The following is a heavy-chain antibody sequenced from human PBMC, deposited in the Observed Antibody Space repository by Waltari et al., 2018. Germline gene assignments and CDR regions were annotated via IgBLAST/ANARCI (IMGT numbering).Heavy chain of an antibody. J-gene: IGHJ4*02. D-gene: IGHD2-15*01. CDR3: AKISLHREGYS. Sequence: QLQASGPGLVESSGTLSLTCTVSGASIRSLSWWTWVRQPPGKGLEWMGEVLQSGSANYSPSLKSRVTLSVDKSTNQFFLTLNSVTAADTAMYYCAKISLHREGYSWGQGTLVTV. CDR1: GASIRSLSW. V-gene: IGHV4-4*02. CDR2: VLQSGSA.